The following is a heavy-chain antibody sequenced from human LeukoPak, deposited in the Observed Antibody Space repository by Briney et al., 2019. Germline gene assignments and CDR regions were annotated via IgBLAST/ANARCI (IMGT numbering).Heavy chain of an antibody. D-gene: IGHD6-19*01. J-gene: IGHJ4*02. CDR2: ISSSGSTI. Sequence: PGRSLRLSCAASGFTFSSYEMNWVRQAPGKGLEWVSYISSSGSTIYYADSVKGRFTISRDNAKNSLYLQMNSLRAEDTAVYYCARPSGWLPGDDFDYWGQGTLVTVSS. CDR1: GFTFSSYE. CDR3: ARPSGWLPGDDFDY. V-gene: IGHV3-48*03.